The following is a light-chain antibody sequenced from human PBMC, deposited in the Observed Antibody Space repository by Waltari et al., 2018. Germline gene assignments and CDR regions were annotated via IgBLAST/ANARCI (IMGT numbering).Light chain of an antibody. V-gene: IGLV3-21*04. J-gene: IGLJ2*01. CDR1: NLGSKS. CDR3: QVWDSSSDLVV. CDR2: YDS. Sequence: SYVLTQPPSVSVAPGKTARITCGGNNLGSKSVHWYQQKPGQAPVLVIYYDSDRPSGIPERFSGSNSGNTATLTISRVEAGDEADYYCQVWDSSSDLVVFGGGTKLTVL.